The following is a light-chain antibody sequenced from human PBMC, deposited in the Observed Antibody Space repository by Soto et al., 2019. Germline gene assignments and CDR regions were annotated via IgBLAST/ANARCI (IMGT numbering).Light chain of an antibody. Sequence: QSVLTQPASVSGSPGQSITIACTGTSSDVGGYNYVSWYQQHPDKAPKLMIYVVSNRPSGVSNRFSGSKSGNTASLTISGLQPEDEAEYYCSSYTSSDTPYVFGTGTKLTVL. CDR3: SSYTSSDTPYV. V-gene: IGLV2-14*01. J-gene: IGLJ1*01. CDR2: VVS. CDR1: SSDVGGYNY.